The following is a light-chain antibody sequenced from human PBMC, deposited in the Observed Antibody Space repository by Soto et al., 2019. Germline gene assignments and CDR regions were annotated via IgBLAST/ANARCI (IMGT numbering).Light chain of an antibody. CDR3: ATWDRSLSVGV. Sequence: QSVLTQPPSVSATPGQKVTISCSGGSSNFGSNSVSWYQQLPGTAPKLLVYETNRRPSGIPDRFSGSKSGTSATLGITGLQTGDEADYYCATWDRSLSVGVFGTGTKVTVL. J-gene: IGLJ1*01. CDR1: SSNFGSNS. V-gene: IGLV1-51*02. CDR2: ETN.